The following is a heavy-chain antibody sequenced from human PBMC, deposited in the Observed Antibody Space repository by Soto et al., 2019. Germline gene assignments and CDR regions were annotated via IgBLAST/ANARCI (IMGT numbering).Heavy chain of an antibody. CDR2: IYQSGTT. J-gene: IGHJ4*02. D-gene: IGHD3-22*01. CDR1: GGSISSGGYS. V-gene: IGHV4-30-2*01. CDR3: ARDNRSGYYFDY. Sequence: QLQLQESGSGLVKPSQTLSLTCTVSGGSISSGGYSWNWIRQPPGKGLEWIGNIYQSGTTDYNPSLKRRVTISVDSSKNQFSLQLSSVTAADTAVYYCARDNRSGYYFDYWGQGTLVTVSS.